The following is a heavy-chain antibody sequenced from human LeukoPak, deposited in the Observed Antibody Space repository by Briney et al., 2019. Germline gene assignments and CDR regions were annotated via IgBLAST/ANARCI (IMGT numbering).Heavy chain of an antibody. J-gene: IGHJ3*02. Sequence: PGGSLRLSCAPSGFTFSYYWMHSVRQAPGAGLGWVSRINDDGRTTTYADSVKGRITISRDNAKNTLYLQMSSLRVEDTAVYYCARSGITMVGGASIGLLTFDIWGPGTMVTVS. D-gene: IGHD3-10*01. CDR3: ARSGITMVGGASIGLLTFDI. V-gene: IGHV3-74*03. CDR2: INDDGRTT. CDR1: GFTFSYYW.